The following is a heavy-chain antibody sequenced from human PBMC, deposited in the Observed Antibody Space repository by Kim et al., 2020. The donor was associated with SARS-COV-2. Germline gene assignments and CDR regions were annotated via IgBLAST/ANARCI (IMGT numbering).Heavy chain of an antibody. CDR2: FNSSGGGT. Sequence: ASVKVSCMASGYTFTNYYIHWVRQAPGQGLEWMGIFNSSGGGTSYAQKFQDRVTMTRDTSTSTVYMELSSLRSEDTAVFYCARDPRYSSGEIDAFDIWGQGTMVTVSS. CDR1: GYTFTNYY. CDR3: ARDPRYSSGEIDAFDI. J-gene: IGHJ3*02. D-gene: IGHD6-19*01. V-gene: IGHV1-46*01.